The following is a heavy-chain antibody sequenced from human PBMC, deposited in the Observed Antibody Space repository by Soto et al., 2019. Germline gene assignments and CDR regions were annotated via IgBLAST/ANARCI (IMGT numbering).Heavy chain of an antibody. CDR3: ARNGGYNYDPSYFDS. V-gene: IGHV3-30*03. CDR2: ISYDGSNE. CDR1: GFTFSSYG. J-gene: IGHJ4*02. Sequence: VRLFESGGGVVQPGMSLRLSCAASGFTFSSYGMHWVRQAPGKGLEWVAAISYDGSNEFYRDSVKGRLTISRDNSRDTLYLQMNSLRAEDTAAYFCARNGGYNYDPSYFDSWGQGTLVTVSS. D-gene: IGHD5-18*01.